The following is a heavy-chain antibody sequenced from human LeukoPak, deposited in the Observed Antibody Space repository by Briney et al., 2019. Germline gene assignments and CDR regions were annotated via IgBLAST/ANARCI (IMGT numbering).Heavy chain of an antibody. CDR1: GFTFSSYA. D-gene: IGHD3-22*01. Sequence: GGSLRLSCAASGFTFSSYAMNWVRQAPGKGLEWVSAINIGGGYTYYADSVKGRFTISRNNSKNTLYLQMSSLRAEDTAVYYCAKYLDTSGPRFDYWGQGTLVTVSS. CDR3: AKYLDTSGPRFDY. J-gene: IGHJ4*02. CDR2: INIGGGYT. V-gene: IGHV3-23*01.